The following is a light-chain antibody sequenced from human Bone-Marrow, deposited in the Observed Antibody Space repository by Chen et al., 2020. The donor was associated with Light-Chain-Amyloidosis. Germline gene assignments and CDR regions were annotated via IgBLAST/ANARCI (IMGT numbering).Light chain of an antibody. CDR2: EVN. CDR3: CSYAITVNFFWV. V-gene: IGLV2-23*02. CDR1: SSDIGGYDL. J-gene: IGLJ3*02. Sequence: QSALTQPASVSGSPGQSITISCTGTSSDIGGYDLISWDQRHPGKAPKLIIYEVNQRPSGVSYRFSGSKSGNTASLTISGLQAEDEADYFCCSYAITVNFFWVFGGGTKVTVL.